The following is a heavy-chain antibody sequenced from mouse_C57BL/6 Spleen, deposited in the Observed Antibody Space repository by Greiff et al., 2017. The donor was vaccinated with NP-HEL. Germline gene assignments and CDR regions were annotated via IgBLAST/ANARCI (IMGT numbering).Heavy chain of an antibody. J-gene: IGHJ4*01. V-gene: IGHV5-4*01. CDR3: ARDRGNYDYDAMDY. Sequence: EVHLVESGGGLVKPGGSLKLSCAASGFTFSSYAMSWVRQTPEKRLEWVATISDGGSYTYYPDNVKGRFTISRDNAKNNLYLQMSHLKSEDTAMYYCARDRGNYDYDAMDYWGQGTSVTVSS. CDR2: ISDGGSYT. CDR1: GFTFSSYA. D-gene: IGHD1-1*02.